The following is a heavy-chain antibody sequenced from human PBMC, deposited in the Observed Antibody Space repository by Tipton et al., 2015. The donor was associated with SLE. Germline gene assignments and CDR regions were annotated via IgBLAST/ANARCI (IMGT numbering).Heavy chain of an antibody. CDR2: IKSDGSEI. J-gene: IGHJ4*02. CDR3: ARGVPCSGGVCSFRGDF. Sequence: SLRLSCEASGFTFSYYWMSWVRQAPGRGLEWVANIKSDGSEIYSFDSVKGRFTISRDNAKKSLYLQMDRLSVLDTAIYYCARGVPCSGGVCSFRGDFWGQGTLVTVSS. CDR1: GFTFSYYW. V-gene: IGHV3-7*01. D-gene: IGHD2-8*02.